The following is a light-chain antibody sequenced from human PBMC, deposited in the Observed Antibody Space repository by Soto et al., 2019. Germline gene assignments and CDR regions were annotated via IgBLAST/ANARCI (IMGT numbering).Light chain of an antibody. Sequence: EIVMTQSPATLSVSPGERATLSCRASQSVSSNLASYQQKPGQAPTLLIYGASTRATGIPATFSGSGSGTEFTLTISSLQSEDFAVYYCQQYNNWPPITFGQGTRLEIK. J-gene: IGKJ5*01. CDR2: GAS. CDR1: QSVSSN. V-gene: IGKV3-15*01. CDR3: QQYNNWPPIT.